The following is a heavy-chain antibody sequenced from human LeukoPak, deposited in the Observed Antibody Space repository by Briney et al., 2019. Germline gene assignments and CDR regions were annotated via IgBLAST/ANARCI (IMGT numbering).Heavy chain of an antibody. J-gene: IGHJ4*02. CDR3: ARAERQYYYDSSGYYKGYYFDY. Sequence: ASETLSLTCAVYGGSFSGYYWSWIRQPPGKGLEWIGEINHSGSTTYNPSLKSRVTISVDTSKNQFSLKLSSVTAADTAVYYCARAERQYYYDSSGYYKGYYFDYWGQGTLVTVSS. CDR2: INHSGST. D-gene: IGHD3-22*01. CDR1: GGSFSGYY. V-gene: IGHV4-34*01.